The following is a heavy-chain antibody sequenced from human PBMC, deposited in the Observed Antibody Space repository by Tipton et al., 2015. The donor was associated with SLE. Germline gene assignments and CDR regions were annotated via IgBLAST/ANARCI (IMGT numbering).Heavy chain of an antibody. CDR2: TCYSGSP. V-gene: IGHV4-31*03. CDR1: GGSISSGGYY. Sequence: TLSLTCNVTGGSISSGGYYWSWSRQHPGKGLEWIGYTCYSGSPYYNPSLKSRVTISLDMSKNQFSLRLSSVTAADTAVYYCPIYYHDSTGLHWFDPWGQGTLVTVSS. J-gene: IGHJ5*02. D-gene: IGHD3-22*01. CDR3: PIYYHDSTGLHWFDP.